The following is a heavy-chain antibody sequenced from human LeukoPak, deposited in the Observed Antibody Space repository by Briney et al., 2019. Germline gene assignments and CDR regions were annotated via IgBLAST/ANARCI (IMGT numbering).Heavy chain of an antibody. D-gene: IGHD2-15*01. CDR3: ARDPVYCGGGSCYSRYFDL. V-gene: IGHV1-2*02. CDR2: INPNSGGA. J-gene: IGHJ2*01. CDR1: GYTFTGYY. Sequence: GASVKVSCKASGYTFTGYYMHWVRQAPGQGLEWMGWINPNSGGANYAQKFQGRVTMTWDTSISTAYMELSSLTSDDTAVYYCARDPVYCGGGSCYSRYFDLWGRGTLVTVSS.